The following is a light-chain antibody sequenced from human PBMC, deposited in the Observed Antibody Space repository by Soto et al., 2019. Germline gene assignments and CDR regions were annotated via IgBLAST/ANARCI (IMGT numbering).Light chain of an antibody. CDR2: GNS. CDR1: SSNIGAGYD. CDR3: QSYDSSLSGGV. V-gene: IGLV1-40*01. Sequence: QSVLTQPPSVSGAPGQRVTISCTGSSSNIGAGYDVHWYQQLPGTAPKLLIYGNSNRPSGVPDRFSGSKSGTSASLAITGHQAEDEADYCCQSYDSSLSGGVFGGGTKVTVL. J-gene: IGLJ3*02.